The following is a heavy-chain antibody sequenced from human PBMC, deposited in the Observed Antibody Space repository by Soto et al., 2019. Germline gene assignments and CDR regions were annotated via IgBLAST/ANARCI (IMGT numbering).Heavy chain of an antibody. D-gene: IGHD3-22*01. CDR1: GFPFSDYY. J-gene: IGHJ4*02. V-gene: IGHV3-11*05. CDR2: IGSSSSYI. CDR3: ARRRPIGYYNY. Sequence: QVQLVEFGGDLVKPGGSLRLSCAASGFPFSDYYRSWIRQAPGKGLEWVSSIGSSSSYINYADSVKGRFTISRDNAKNSLYLQMNSLRAEDTAVYYCARRRPIGYYNYWGQGTLVTVSA.